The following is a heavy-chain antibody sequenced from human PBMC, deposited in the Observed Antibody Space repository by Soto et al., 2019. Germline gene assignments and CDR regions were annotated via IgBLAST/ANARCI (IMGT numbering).Heavy chain of an antibody. Sequence: GGSLRLSCAASGFTFSSYAMTWVRQAPGKGLEWVSTIGTGGGSTYYADSVKGRFTISRDNSRNTLFLQMNILRAEDTAVYYCTVWGVITPYYFDYWGQGTLVTVSS. CDR2: IGTGGGST. V-gene: IGHV3-23*01. CDR1: GFTFSSYA. CDR3: TVWGVITPYYFDY. J-gene: IGHJ4*02. D-gene: IGHD3-10*01.